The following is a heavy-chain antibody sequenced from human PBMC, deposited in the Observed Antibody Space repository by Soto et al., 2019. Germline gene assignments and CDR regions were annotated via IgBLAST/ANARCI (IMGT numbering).Heavy chain of an antibody. CDR3: AREAY. CDR2: ISSTSSYI. J-gene: IGHJ4*02. Sequence: GGSLRLSCAASGFTLSTYSMIWVRQAPGKGLEWVSSISSTSSYIYYADSVKGRFTISRDDAKNSLFLQMNSLRAEDTAVYYCAREAYWGQGTLVTVSS. V-gene: IGHV3-21*01. CDR1: GFTLSTYS.